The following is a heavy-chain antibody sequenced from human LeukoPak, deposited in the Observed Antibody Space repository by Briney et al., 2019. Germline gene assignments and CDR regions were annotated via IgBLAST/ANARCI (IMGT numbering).Heavy chain of an antibody. V-gene: IGHV4-39*01. Sequence: PSETLSLTCTVSGGSISSSSYYWGWIRQPPGKGLEWIGSIYYSGSTYYSPSLKSRVTISVDTSKNQFSLKLSSVTAADTAVYYCARQHRGYYDSSGYYYDYWGQGTLVTVSS. CDR1: GGSISSSSYY. D-gene: IGHD3-22*01. CDR2: IYYSGST. CDR3: ARQHRGYYDSSGYYYDY. J-gene: IGHJ4*02.